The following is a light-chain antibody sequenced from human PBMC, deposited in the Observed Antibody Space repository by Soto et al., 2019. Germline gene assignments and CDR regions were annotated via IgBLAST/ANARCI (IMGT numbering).Light chain of an antibody. CDR3: QQSYNPPIT. Sequence: DIQMTQSPSSLSASVGDRVTITCRASQSISNYLNWYQQKPGKAPKLLIYAASSLQSGVPSRFSGSGSGTDFTLTISSLQPEDVATYYCQQSYNPPITFGQGTRLEIK. CDR1: QSISNY. J-gene: IGKJ5*01. CDR2: AAS. V-gene: IGKV1-39*01.